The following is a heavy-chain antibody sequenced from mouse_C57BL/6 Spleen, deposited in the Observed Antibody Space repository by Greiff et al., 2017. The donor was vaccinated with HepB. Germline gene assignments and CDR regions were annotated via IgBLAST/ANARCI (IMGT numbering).Heavy chain of an antibody. CDR3: SRQTWTSSYFDY. V-gene: IGHV5-6*01. CDR2: ISSGCSYT. CDR1: GFTFSSYG. Sequence: EVQLVESGGDLVKPGGSLKLSCAASGFTFSSYGMSWVRQTPDKRLEWVATISSGCSYTYYPDSLKGRFTISRDNTKNTLYLQMSRLKSEDTATYYCSRQTWTSSYFDYWGQGTTLTVSS. J-gene: IGHJ2*01.